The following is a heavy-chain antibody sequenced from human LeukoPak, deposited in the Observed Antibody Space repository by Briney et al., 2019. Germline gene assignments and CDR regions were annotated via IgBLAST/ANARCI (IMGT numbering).Heavy chain of an antibody. CDR1: GFTFDDYA. J-gene: IGHJ4*02. V-gene: IGHV3-9*01. CDR2: ISWNSGSI. D-gene: IGHD6-19*01. Sequence: GGSLRLSCAASGFTFDDYAMHWVRQAPGKGLEWVSGISWNSGSIGYADSVKGRFTISRDNAKSSLYLQMNSLRAEDTALYYCAKGDGIAVAGSVSGYWGQGTLVTVSS. CDR3: AKGDGIAVAGSVSGY.